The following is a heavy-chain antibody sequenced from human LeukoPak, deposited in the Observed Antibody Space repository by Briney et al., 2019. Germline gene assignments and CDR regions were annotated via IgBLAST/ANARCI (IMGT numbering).Heavy chain of an antibody. D-gene: IGHD4-17*01. J-gene: IGHJ4*02. Sequence: SETLSLTCTVSGGSISGYYWSWIRQPPGKGLEWIGYIYYSGSTNYNPSLKSRVTISVDTSKNQFSLKLSSVTAADTAVYYCARVYGDYGDYFDYWGQGTLVTVSS. CDR1: GGSISGYY. CDR3: ARVYGDYGDYFDY. CDR2: IYYSGST. V-gene: IGHV4-59*01.